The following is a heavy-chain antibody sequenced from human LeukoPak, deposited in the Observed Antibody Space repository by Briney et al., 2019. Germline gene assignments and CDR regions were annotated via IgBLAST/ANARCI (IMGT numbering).Heavy chain of an antibody. J-gene: IGHJ4*02. CDR3: ARDFPTGEHY. Sequence: GGSLRLSCAASGFTVSSNYMSWVRQAPGKGLEWVSVIYSGGTTYYADSVKGRFTISRDNSRNPLYLQMNSLRAEDTAVYYCARDFPTGEHYWGQGTLVTVSS. CDR2: IYSGGTT. D-gene: IGHD7-27*01. V-gene: IGHV3-53*01. CDR1: GFTVSSNY.